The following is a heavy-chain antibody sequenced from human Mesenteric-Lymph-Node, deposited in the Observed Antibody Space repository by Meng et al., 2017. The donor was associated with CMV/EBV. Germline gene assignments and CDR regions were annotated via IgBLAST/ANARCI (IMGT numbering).Heavy chain of an antibody. CDR2: ISSHSSTI. Sequence: GESLKISCAVSGFTSSDHAMHWVRQAPGKGLDWVSYISSHSSTIYYADSVKGRFTISRDNANKSLYLQMKSLRVEDTAVYYCARDRWGSGRDIDYWGQGTLVTVSS. CDR3: ARDRWGSGRDIDY. D-gene: IGHD7-27*01. J-gene: IGHJ4*02. V-gene: IGHV3-48*04. CDR1: GFTSSDHA.